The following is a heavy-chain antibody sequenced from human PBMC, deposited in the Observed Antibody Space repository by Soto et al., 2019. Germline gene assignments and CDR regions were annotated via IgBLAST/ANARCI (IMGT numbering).Heavy chain of an antibody. J-gene: IGHJ4*02. D-gene: IGHD6-19*01. CDR3: AQAERFWAPFR. V-gene: IGHV3-23*01. CDR2: ISGSGLIA. CDR1: GFTSGNYA. Sequence: GGSLRLSCSISGFTSGNYAMNWVRQAPGKGLEWLSVISGSGLIAYYADSVKGRFTVSSDKPKSTVVLQLTNLTLEDTAIYYCAQAERFWAPFRWGQGTLVTVSS.